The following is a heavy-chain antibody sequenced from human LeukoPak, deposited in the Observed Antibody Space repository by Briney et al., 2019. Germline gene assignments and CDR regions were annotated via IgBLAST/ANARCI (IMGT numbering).Heavy chain of an antibody. J-gene: IGHJ4*02. D-gene: IGHD3-9*01. Sequence: ASVKVSCKASGYTFTSYGISWVRQAPGQGLEWMGWISAYNGNTNYAQELQGRVTMTTDTSTSTAYMELRSLRSDDTAVYYCARIDYDILTGYYTGLLDYWGQGTLVTVSS. CDR3: ARIDYDILTGYYTGLLDY. CDR1: GYTFTSYG. V-gene: IGHV1-18*01. CDR2: ISAYNGNT.